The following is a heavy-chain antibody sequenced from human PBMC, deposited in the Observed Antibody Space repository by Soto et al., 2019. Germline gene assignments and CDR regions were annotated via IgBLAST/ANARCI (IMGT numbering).Heavy chain of an antibody. J-gene: IGHJ4*02. CDR3: ARLWTKSGSEN. CDR2: IDPSDSYT. CDR1: GYSFTSYW. D-gene: IGHD3-3*01. V-gene: IGHV5-10-1*01. Sequence: VESVTISCKVSGYSFTSYWIIWVLQMPGKGLEWMGRIDPSDSYTNYSPSFQGHVTISADKSISTAYLQWSSLKASDTAMYYCARLWTKSGSENWGQGTLVPGSS.